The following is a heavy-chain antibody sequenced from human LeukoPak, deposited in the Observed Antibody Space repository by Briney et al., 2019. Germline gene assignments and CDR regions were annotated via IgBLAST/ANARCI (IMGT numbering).Heavy chain of an antibody. V-gene: IGHV6-1*01. Sequence: SQTLSLTCAISGDSVSRNTVAWNWIRQSPSRGLEWLGRTYYRSQWYSDYAESVKGRITINADTSKNQFSLHLDSVAPDDTAAYYCARYQVSQGRETTPFDYWGQGTLVTVSS. CDR1: GDSVSRNTVA. CDR3: ARYQVSQGRETTPFDY. CDR2: TYYRSQWYS. J-gene: IGHJ4*02. D-gene: IGHD1-14*01.